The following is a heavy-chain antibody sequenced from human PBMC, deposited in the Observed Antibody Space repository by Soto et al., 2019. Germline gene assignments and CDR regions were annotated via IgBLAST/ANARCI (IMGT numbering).Heavy chain of an antibody. CDR3: TRDWEITVSTWSFGGF. V-gene: IGHV1-69*08. CDR1: GGTFSPYT. J-gene: IGHJ4*02. Sequence: QVQLVQSGAEVKKPGSSVKVSCKASGGTFSPYTINWVRQAPGQGLEWMGRIIPFHGVTNYAQKFQARVTNSGEKTDSTAYMEPSGLRFEDTAMYYCTRDWEITVSTWSFGGFWGRGTLVTVSS. CDR2: IIPFHGVT. D-gene: IGHD3-10*01.